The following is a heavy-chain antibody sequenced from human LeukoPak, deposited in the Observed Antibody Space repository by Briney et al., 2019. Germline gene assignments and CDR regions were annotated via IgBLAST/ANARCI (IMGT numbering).Heavy chain of an antibody. D-gene: IGHD5-18*01. CDR1: GFTFSSYW. V-gene: IGHV3-30*18. J-gene: IGHJ4*02. CDR2: ISYDGSNK. CDR3: AKRIQSAMATGY. Sequence: GSLRLSCAASGFTFSSYWMSWVRQAPGRGLEWVALISYDGSNKYYADSVKGRFTISRDNSKNTLYLQMNSLRAEDTAVYYCAKRIQSAMATGYWGQGTLVTVSS.